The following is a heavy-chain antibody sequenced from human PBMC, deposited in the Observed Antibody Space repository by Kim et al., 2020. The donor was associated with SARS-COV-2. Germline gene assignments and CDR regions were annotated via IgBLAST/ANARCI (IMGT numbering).Heavy chain of an antibody. D-gene: IGHD3-10*01. CDR2: ISAYNGNT. CDR1: GYTFTSYG. CDR3: ARDLRYYGSGSYYNEPIYFDY. J-gene: IGHJ4*02. V-gene: IGHV1-18*01. Sequence: ASVKVSCKASGYTFTSYGISWVRQAPGQGLEWMGWISAYNGNTNYAQKLQGRVTMTTDTSTSTAYMELRSLRSDDTAVYYCARDLRYYGSGSYYNEPIYFDYWGQGTLVTVSS.